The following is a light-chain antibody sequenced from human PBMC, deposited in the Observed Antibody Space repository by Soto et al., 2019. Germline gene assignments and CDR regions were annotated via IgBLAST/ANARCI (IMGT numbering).Light chain of an antibody. CDR2: DAS. V-gene: IGKV3-11*01. Sequence: EIVLTQSPDTVSLSPGERATLSCRASQSVSSYLAWYQQKPGQAPRLLIYDASNRATGIPVRFSGSGSGTDFTLTNSRLEPEDFAVYYCQQYCRPTTFGQGTRLEI. CDR1: QSVSSY. J-gene: IGKJ5*01. CDR3: QQYCRPTT.